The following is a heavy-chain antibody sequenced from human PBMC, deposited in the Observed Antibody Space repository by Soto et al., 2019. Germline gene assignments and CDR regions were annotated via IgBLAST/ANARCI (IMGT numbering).Heavy chain of an antibody. Sequence: SQTLSLTCTVSGGSISSYYWSWIRQPPGKGLEWIGYIYYSGSTNYNPSLKSRVTISVDTSKNQFSLKLSSVTAADTAVYYCARDAVVPAAIGGYYYYYYMDVWGKGTTVTVSS. V-gene: IGHV4-59*01. J-gene: IGHJ6*03. CDR3: ARDAVVPAAIGGYYYYYYMDV. CDR2: IYYSGST. D-gene: IGHD2-2*01. CDR1: GGSISSYY.